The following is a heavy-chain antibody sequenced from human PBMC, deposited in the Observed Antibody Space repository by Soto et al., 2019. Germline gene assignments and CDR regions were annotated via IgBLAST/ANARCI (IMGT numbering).Heavy chain of an antibody. CDR2: IYYSGST. CDR1: GGSISSGDYY. CDR3: ARDRVRIRFLEWTPRYYFDY. V-gene: IGHV4-30-4*01. Sequence: SETLSLTCTVSGGSISSGDYYWSWIRQPPGKGLERIGYIYYSGSTYYNPSLKSRVTISVDTSKNQFSLKLSSVTAADTAVYYCARDRVRIRFLEWTPRYYFDYWGQGTLVTV. J-gene: IGHJ4*02. D-gene: IGHD3-3*01.